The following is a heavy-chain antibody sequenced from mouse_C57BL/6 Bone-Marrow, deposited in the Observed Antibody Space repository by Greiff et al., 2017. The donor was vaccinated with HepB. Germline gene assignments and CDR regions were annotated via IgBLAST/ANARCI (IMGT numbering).Heavy chain of an antibody. CDR3: ATTMIRRAWFAY. D-gene: IGHD2-4*01. V-gene: IGHV5-17*01. CDR2: ISSGSSTI. CDR1: GFTFSDYG. J-gene: IGHJ3*01. Sequence: EVQLVESGEGLVKPGGSLKLSCAASGFTFSDYGMHWVRQAPEKGLEWVAYISSGSSTIYYADTEKGRFTISRDNAKNTLFLQMTSLRSEDTAMYYCATTMIRRAWFAYWGQGTLVTVSA.